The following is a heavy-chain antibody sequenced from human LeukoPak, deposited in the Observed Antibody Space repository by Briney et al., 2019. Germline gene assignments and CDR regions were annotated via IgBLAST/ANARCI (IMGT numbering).Heavy chain of an antibody. CDR3: SKVGEIKIFGVVEGADY. Sequence: PGGSLRLSCAASGFTFSSYAMSWVRQAPGKGLEWVSAISGSGGSTYYADSVKGRFTISRDNSKNTLYLQMNSLRAEDTAVYYCSKVGEIKIFGVVEGADYWGQGTLVTVSS. CDR1: GFTFSSYA. D-gene: IGHD3-3*01. CDR2: ISGSGGST. V-gene: IGHV3-23*01. J-gene: IGHJ4*02.